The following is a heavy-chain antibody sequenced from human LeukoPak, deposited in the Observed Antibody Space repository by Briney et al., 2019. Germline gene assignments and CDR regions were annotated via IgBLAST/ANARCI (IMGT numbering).Heavy chain of an antibody. D-gene: IGHD3-3*01. CDR1: GFTFGDYA. CDR3: TRLNLERVVYYFDY. Sequence: GGSLRLSCTASGFTFGDYAVNCVRQAPGKGLEWVGFIGSKAYGGTTEYAASVKGRFTISRDDSKSIAYLQMNSLKTEDTAVYYCTRLNLERVVYYFDYWGQGTLVTVSS. V-gene: IGHV3-49*04. J-gene: IGHJ4*02. CDR2: IGSKAYGGTT.